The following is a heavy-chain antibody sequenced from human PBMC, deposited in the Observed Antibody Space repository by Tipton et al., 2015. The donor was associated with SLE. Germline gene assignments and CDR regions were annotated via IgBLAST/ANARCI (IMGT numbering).Heavy chain of an antibody. D-gene: IGHD3-22*01. V-gene: IGHV4-61*01. Sequence: TLSLTCTVSGDSITSDTSYWSWIRQPPGKGLEWIGYIHYSGSTNYNPSLESRVTISVDTSKNQFSLKLRSVSAADTAVYYCARDEYRYDATGYHLLGHFDFWGQGTLVTVSS. CDR1: GDSITSDTSY. J-gene: IGHJ4*02. CDR3: ARDEYRYDATGYHLLGHFDF. CDR2: IHYSGST.